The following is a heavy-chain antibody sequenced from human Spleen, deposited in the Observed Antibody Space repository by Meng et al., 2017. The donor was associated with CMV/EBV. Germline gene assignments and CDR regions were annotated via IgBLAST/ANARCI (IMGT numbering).Heavy chain of an antibody. CDR1: GESFSGYY. J-gene: IGHJ4*02. D-gene: IGHD3-10*01. CDR2: INHSGST. CDR3: ARGRSGSYLDY. V-gene: IGHV4-34*01. Sequence: LQQWVAGLLNPPVSLSPSCAGYGESFSGYYWSWIRQPPGKGLEWIGEINHSGSTNYNPSLKSRVTISVDTSKNQFSLKLSSVTAADTAVYYCARGRSGSYLDYWGQGTLVTVSS.